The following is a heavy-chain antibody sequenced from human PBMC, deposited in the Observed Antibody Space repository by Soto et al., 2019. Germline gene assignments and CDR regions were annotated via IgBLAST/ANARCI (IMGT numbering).Heavy chain of an antibody. CDR1: GYTFNSYG. D-gene: IGHD3-10*01. Sequence: ASVKASCKASGYTFNSYGLSWVRTAPGQGLEWMGWISAYNGNTNYAQKLQGRVTMTTDTSTSTAYMELRSLRSDDTAVYYCARDRGYGGFGELSQYIWFDPWGQGTLVTVSS. V-gene: IGHV1-18*04. CDR2: ISAYNGNT. CDR3: ARDRGYGGFGELSQYIWFDP. J-gene: IGHJ5*02.